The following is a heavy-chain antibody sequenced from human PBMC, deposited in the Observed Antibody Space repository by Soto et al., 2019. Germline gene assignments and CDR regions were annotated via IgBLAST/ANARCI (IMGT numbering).Heavy chain of an antibody. CDR1: GFTFSSYG. J-gene: IGHJ4*02. Sequence: QVQLVESGGGVVQPGRSLRLSCAASGFTFSSYGMHWVRQAPGKGLEWVAGIWYDGSNKYYADSVKGRFTISRDNSKNTLYLQMNSLRAEDTAVYYCARGVVGATEFDYWGQGTLVTVSS. CDR2: IWYDGSNK. CDR3: ARGVVGATEFDY. D-gene: IGHD1-26*01. V-gene: IGHV3-33*01.